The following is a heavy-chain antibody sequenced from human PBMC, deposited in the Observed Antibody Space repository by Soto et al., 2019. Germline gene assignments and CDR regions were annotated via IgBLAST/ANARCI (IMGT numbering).Heavy chain of an antibody. Sequence: PSETLSLTCTVSGGSISSYPWSWIRQPPGKALEWIGYIIYSGTTNYNPSLKSRVTISVDRSKNQFSLKLSSVTAADTAVYYCARVADSSGYPLDYWGQGTLVTVSS. CDR1: GGSISSYP. CDR3: ARVADSSGYPLDY. D-gene: IGHD3-22*01. J-gene: IGHJ4*02. V-gene: IGHV4-59*01. CDR2: IIYSGTT.